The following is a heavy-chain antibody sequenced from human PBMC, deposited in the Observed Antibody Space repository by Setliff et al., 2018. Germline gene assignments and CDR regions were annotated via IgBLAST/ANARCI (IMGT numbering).Heavy chain of an antibody. J-gene: IGHJ4*02. CDR1: GGPVTRTTTF. CDR2: TYDSGST. Sequence: LSLTCTVSGGPVTRTTTFWGWVRQTPGKGLEWIGSTYDSGSTYYNPSLNSRVTISEDTSKNQFSLKLTSVTAADAAVYYCARAAVTSGARADYFDNWGRGTLVTVS. V-gene: IGHV4-39*07. D-gene: IGHD4-17*01. CDR3: ARAAVTSGARADYFDN.